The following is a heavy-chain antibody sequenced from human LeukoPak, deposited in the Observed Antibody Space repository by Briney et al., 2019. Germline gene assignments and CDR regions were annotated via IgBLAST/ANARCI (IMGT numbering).Heavy chain of an antibody. V-gene: IGHV3-33*01. CDR1: GFTFSSYG. D-gene: IGHD2-2*01. CDR3: ATQRGRYCSSTSCPPLGPYYYYYMDV. Sequence: GGSLRLSCAASGFTFSSYGMHWVRQAPGKGLEWVAVIWYDGSNKYYADSVKGRFTISRDNSKNTLYLQMNSLRAEDTAVYYCATQRGRYCSSTSCPPLGPYYYYYMDVWGKGTTVTVSS. J-gene: IGHJ6*03. CDR2: IWYDGSNK.